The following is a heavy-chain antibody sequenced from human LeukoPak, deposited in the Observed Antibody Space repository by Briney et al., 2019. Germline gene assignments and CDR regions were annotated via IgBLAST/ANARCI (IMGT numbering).Heavy chain of an antibody. CDR1: GLPFSAYW. J-gene: IGHJ4*02. Sequence: GGPLRLSGAASGLPFSAYWMGWVRKAPGKGRKGGANIKQDGSEKYYVDSVKGRFTISRDNTKNSLYLQMNSLRPEDTALYYCAKDTEDGYNFPVGYFDYWGQGTLVTVSS. D-gene: IGHD5-24*01. CDR2: IKQDGSEK. V-gene: IGHV3-7*03. CDR3: AKDTEDGYNFPVGYFDY.